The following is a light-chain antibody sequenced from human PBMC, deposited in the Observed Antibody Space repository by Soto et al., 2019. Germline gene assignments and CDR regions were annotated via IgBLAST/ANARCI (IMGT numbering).Light chain of an antibody. CDR3: QQRSTWSLT. Sequence: LVFTQSPASLSVSPATRSTPSCRASQDMTTCLAWYQQKPGKPPRLIFYDTFTRVSGVPARFSGSGSGAVFTLTISNVAPDDSATYYCQQRSTWSLTFGGGTKVDIK. V-gene: IGKV3D-11*01. CDR1: QDMTTC. J-gene: IGKJ4*01. CDR2: DTF.